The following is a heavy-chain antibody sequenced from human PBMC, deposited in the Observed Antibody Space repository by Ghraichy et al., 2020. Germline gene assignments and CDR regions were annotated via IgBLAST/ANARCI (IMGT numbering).Heavy chain of an antibody. CDR2: IKSKTDGGTT. Sequence: GGSLRLSCAASGFTFSNAWMSWVRQAPGKGLEWVGRIKSKTDGGTTDYAAPVKGRFTISRDDSKHTLYLQINSLKTEDTAVYYCPTQYYDYVWGCYRYAPLYDSWGQGPLVTVSS. J-gene: IGHJ4*02. V-gene: IGHV3-15*01. CDR3: PTQYYDYVWGCYRYAPLYDS. CDR1: GFTFSNAW. D-gene: IGHD3-16*02.